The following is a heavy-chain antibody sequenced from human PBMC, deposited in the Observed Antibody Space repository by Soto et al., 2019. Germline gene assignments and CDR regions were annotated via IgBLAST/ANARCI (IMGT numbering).Heavy chain of an antibody. J-gene: IGHJ6*02. V-gene: IGHV4-59*01. CDR3: ARVRGSHGMDV. CDR1: GGSISSYY. Sequence: SEPLSLTCTVSGGSISSYYWSWIRQPPGKGLEWIGYIYYSGSTNYNPSLKSRVTISVDTSKDQFSLKLSSVTAADTAVYYCARVRGSHGMDVWGQGTTVTVSS. CDR2: IYYSGST. D-gene: IGHD3-10*01.